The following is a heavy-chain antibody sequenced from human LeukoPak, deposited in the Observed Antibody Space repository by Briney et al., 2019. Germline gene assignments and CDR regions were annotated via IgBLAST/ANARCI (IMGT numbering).Heavy chain of an antibody. Sequence: PGGSLRLSCAASGFTFSSYAMHWVRQAPGKGLEWVAVISYDGSNKYYADSVKGRFTISRDNSKNTLYLQMNSLRAEDTAVYYCAGGAGGYSYGYSLRGIPYYYMDVWGKGTTVTVSS. CDR1: GFTFSSYA. D-gene: IGHD5-18*01. CDR3: AGGAGGYSYGYSLRGIPYYYMDV. CDR2: ISYDGSNK. J-gene: IGHJ6*03. V-gene: IGHV3-30*04.